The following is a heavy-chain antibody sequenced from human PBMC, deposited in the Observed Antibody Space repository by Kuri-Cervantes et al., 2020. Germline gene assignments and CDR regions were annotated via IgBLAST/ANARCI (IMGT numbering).Heavy chain of an antibody. CDR1: GYTFTSYD. V-gene: IGHV1-69*13. Sequence: SVKVSCKASGYTFTSYDINWVRQATEQGLEWMGGIIPIFGTANYAQKFQGRVTITADESTSTAYMELSSLRSEDTAVYYCASGYVFGMDVWGQGTAVTVSS. CDR2: IIPIFGTA. D-gene: IGHD3-22*01. CDR3: ASGYVFGMDV. J-gene: IGHJ6*02.